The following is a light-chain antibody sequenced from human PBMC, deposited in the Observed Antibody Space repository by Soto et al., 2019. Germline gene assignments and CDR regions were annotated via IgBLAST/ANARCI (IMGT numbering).Light chain of an antibody. CDR3: SAYTSSSTL. J-gene: IGLJ1*01. CDR1: SRDVGGYNN. Sequence: QSLLTQPGSVPGSPGQSITISCTGTSRDVGGYNNVSSYEQHPGTSPKLMSYGVTDRPSGASSPFSDSSSGNTASPTLSGLQAEHEDDYYCSAYTSSSTLFGTGTKVTVL. V-gene: IGLV2-14*01. CDR2: GVT.